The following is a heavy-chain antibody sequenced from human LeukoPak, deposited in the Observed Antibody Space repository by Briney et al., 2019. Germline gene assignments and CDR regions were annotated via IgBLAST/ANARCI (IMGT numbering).Heavy chain of an antibody. D-gene: IGHD3-10*01. V-gene: IGHV3-23*01. CDR1: GFTFSSYA. CDR3: AKGYPGNYYPFYFDY. J-gene: IGHJ4*02. CDR2: ISGSGGNT. Sequence: GGSLRLSCAASGFTFSSYAMTWVRQAPGKGLEWVSAISGSGGNTYYADSVRGRFTISRDSSKNTLYVQMNSLRAEDTAVYYCAKGYPGNYYPFYFDYWGQGTLVTVSS.